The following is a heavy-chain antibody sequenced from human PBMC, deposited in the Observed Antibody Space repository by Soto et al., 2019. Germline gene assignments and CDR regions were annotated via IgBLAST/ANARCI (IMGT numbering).Heavy chain of an antibody. CDR1: GFTLSFYV. CDR3: ARGNWNYYYGFDV. CDR2: ISNDGSNI. Sequence: PGGSVTLSCAAPGFTLSFYVIHSFRQVPGKGLEWLAAISNDGSNIYYGDSVKGRFTISRDNANNSLYLQMNSLRAEDTAVYFCARGNWNYYYGFDVWGQGTTVTVSS. V-gene: IGHV3-33*05. J-gene: IGHJ6*02. D-gene: IGHD1-1*01.